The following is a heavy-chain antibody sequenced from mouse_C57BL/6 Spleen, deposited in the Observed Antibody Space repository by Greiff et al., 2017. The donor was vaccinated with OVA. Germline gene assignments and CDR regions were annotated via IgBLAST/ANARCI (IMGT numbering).Heavy chain of an antibody. CDR1: GFNIKDDY. D-gene: IGHD1-1*01. J-gene: IGHJ2*01. CDR2: IDPENGDT. V-gene: IGHV14-4*01. CDR3: TTYYYGSSP. Sequence: EVQLQQSGAELVRPGASVKLSCTASGFNIKDDYMHWVKQRPEQGLEWIGWIDPENGDTEYASKFQGKATITADTSSNTAYLQLSSLTSEDTAVYYCTTYYYGSSPWGQGTTLTVSS.